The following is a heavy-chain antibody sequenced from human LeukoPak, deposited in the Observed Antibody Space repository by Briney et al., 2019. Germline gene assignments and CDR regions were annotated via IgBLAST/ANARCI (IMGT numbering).Heavy chain of an antibody. J-gene: IGHJ4*02. CDR2: IYTSGST. Sequence: SETLSLTCTVSGGSISSDYWSWIRQPAGKGLEWIGRIYTSGSTHYNPSLKSRVTMSVDTSKNQFSLKLSSVTAADTAVYYCARGPFLYGSGSYSDYWGQGILVTVSS. V-gene: IGHV4-4*07. D-gene: IGHD3-10*01. CDR1: GGSISSDY. CDR3: ARGPFLYGSGSYSDY.